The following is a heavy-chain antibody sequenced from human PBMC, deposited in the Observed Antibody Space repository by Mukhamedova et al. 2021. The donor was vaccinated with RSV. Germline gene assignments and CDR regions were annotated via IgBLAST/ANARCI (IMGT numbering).Heavy chain of an antibody. CDR1: SYA. Sequence: SYAMTWVRQAPGKGLEWVSAISYSGDTTYYADSVKGRFTISRDNSKNTLYLQMNSLRAEDTAIYYCAKDANPTTTREYFDCWGQGT. V-gene: IGHV3-23*01. J-gene: IGHJ4*02. CDR2: ISYSGDTT. CDR3: AKDANPTTTREYFDC. D-gene: IGHD4-17*01.